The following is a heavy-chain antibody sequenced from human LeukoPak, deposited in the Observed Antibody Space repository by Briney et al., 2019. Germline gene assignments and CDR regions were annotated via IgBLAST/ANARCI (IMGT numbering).Heavy chain of an antibody. V-gene: IGHV4-59*01. CDR2: LYYSGST. CDR3: ARGGSGISNAFDI. Sequence: PSETLSLTWSVPGGSISSYYWSWIRQPPGKGLEWVGYLYYSGSTSSNPSLTSRVTMSVDTSKNQFSLKLRSVTAADTAVYYCARGGSGISNAFDIWGQGTMVTVSS. D-gene: IGHD3-10*01. J-gene: IGHJ3*02. CDR1: GGSISSYY.